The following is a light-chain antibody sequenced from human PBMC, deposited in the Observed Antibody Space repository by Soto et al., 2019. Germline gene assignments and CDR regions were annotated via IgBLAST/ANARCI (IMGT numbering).Light chain of an antibody. CDR1: SSDVGSYNL. CDR2: EGS. V-gene: IGLV2-23*01. CDR3: CSYAGSSLWDVV. J-gene: IGLJ2*01. Sequence: QSVLTQPASVSGSPGQSITISCTGTSSDVGSYNLVSWYQQHPGKAPKLMIYEGSKRPSGVSNRFSGSKSGNTASLTISGLQAEDEADYYCCSYAGSSLWDVVFGGGTKLTVL.